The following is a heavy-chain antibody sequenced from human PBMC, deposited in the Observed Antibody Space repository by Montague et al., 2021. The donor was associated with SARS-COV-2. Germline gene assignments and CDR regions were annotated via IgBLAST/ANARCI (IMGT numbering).Heavy chain of an antibody. CDR3: ARAQNTCFIANCVNYFEV. V-gene: IGHV4-59*01. J-gene: IGHJ4*02. Sequence: SETLSLTCEVSGDSISSYYWSWIRQSPGKGLEWIGYVHYTGSTEYNPSLKTRVTLSLDTPRNHFSLKLRFVTAADTAVYYCARAQNTCFIANCVNYFEVWGLGALVTVSS. D-gene: IGHD1-1*01. CDR2: VHYTGST. CDR1: GDSISSYY.